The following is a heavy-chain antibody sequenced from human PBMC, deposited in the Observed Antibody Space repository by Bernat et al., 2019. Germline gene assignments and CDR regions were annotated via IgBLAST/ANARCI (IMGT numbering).Heavy chain of an antibody. V-gene: IGHV4-39*01. CDR2: VFYSGST. CDR3: ARHPSGIDY. Sequence: QLQLQESGPGLVKPSETLSLTCAVSGDSISSSGYYWGWIRQPPGKGLEWIGSVFYSGSTYYNPSLKSRVTISVDTSRKQFSLKLSSVTAADTAVYYCARHPSGIDYWGQGLLVTVSS. CDR1: GDSISSSGYY. J-gene: IGHJ4*02.